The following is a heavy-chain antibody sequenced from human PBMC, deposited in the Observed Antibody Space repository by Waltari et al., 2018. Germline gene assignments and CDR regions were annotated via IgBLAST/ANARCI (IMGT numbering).Heavy chain of an antibody. CDR2: ITYNSGAI. J-gene: IGHJ6*03. Sequence: EVQLVASGGGLVQPGGSLTLSCPGSGFNFQHYGLPWLRQPPGKGLGWVSGITYNSGAIGYADSVKGRFTISRDNARHSLSLQMNSLRPEDTALYFCAKTPWSGRYYSYYYMDVWGKGTTVTVSS. D-gene: IGHD3-3*01. V-gene: IGHV3-9*01. CDR3: AKTPWSGRYYSYYYMDV. CDR1: GFNFQHYG.